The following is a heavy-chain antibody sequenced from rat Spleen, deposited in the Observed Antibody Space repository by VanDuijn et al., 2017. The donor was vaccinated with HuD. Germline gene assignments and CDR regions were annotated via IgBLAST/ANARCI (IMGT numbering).Heavy chain of an antibody. D-gene: IGHD1-9*01. CDR2: ISTGGGNT. Sequence: EVQLVESGGGLVQPGRSLKLSCAASGFTYSNYVMAWVRQAPTKGLEWVASISTGGGNTYYRDSVKGRFTISRDNAKNTLYLQMDSLRSEDTATYYCAKRYYGYNYFDYWGQGVMVTVSS. J-gene: IGHJ2*01. V-gene: IGHV5S13*01. CDR3: AKRYYGYNYFDY. CDR1: GFTYSNYV.